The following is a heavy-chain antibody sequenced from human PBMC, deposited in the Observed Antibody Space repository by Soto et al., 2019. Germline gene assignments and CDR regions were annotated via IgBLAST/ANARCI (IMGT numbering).Heavy chain of an antibody. J-gene: IGHJ3*02. Sequence: GSLRLSCVASGFTVSSNYMSWVRQTPGKGLEWVSGVLGGGGSTFYADSVKGRFTISRDNSKNTLYVQLNSLRVEDTAIYYCARKGPPRDAFDIWGQGTMVTVSS. CDR3: ARKGPPRDAFDI. CDR1: GFTVSSNY. V-gene: IGHV3-23*01. CDR2: VLGGGGST.